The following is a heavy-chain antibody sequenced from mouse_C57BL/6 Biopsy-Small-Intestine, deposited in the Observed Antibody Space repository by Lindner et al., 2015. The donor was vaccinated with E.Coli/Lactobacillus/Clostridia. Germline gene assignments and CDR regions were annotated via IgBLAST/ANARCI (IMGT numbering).Heavy chain of an antibody. CDR1: GYTFTSYG. J-gene: IGHJ4*01. Sequence: VQLQESGAELARPGASVKLSCKASGYTFTSYGLSWVKQRTGQGLEWIGEIYPRSVNTYYNEKFRGKATLTADKSSSTAYMELRSLTSEDSAVYFCASGYYGKDYAMDYWGQGTSVTVSS. V-gene: IGHV1-81*01. CDR3: ASGYYGKDYAMDY. CDR2: IYPRSVNT. D-gene: IGHD2-1*01.